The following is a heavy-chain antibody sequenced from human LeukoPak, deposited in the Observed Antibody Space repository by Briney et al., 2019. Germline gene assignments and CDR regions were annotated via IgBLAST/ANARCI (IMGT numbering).Heavy chain of an antibody. CDR1: GFTFDNYA. J-gene: IGHJ1*01. CDR3: ARAYKDRSLAGKKEFFQH. D-gene: IGHD6-19*01. V-gene: IGHV3-9*01. CDR2: ISWNSGTI. Sequence: GGSLRLSCAASGFTFDNYAMNWVRQVPGKGLEWLSLISWNSGTIGYADSVKGRFTISRDNANNFLYLQMNSLRAEDTALYYCARAYKDRSLAGKKEFFQHWGQGTLVTVSS.